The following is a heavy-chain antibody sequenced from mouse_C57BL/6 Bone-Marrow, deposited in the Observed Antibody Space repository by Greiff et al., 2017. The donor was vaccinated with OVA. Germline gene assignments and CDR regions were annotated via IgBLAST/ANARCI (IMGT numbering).Heavy chain of an antibody. J-gene: IGHJ4*01. CDR3: TRGYSNYYAMDY. Sequence: QVQLQQSGAELVRPGASVTLSCKASGYTFTDYEMHWVKQTPVHGLEWIGAIDPETGATAYNQKFKGKAILTADKSSSTAYMELRSLTSEDSAVYYCTRGYSNYYAMDYWGQGTSVTVSS. CDR2: IDPETGAT. CDR1: GYTFTDYE. D-gene: IGHD2-5*01. V-gene: IGHV1-15*01.